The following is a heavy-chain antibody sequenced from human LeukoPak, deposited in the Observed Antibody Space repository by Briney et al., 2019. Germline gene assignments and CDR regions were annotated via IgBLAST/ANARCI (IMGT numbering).Heavy chain of an antibody. Sequence: GEALKISCQGSGYSFTSYWIGWVRQLPGKGLEWMGIIYPGDSDTRYSPSFQGQVTISADKSISTAYLQWSSLKASDTAMYYCARPQWLAPYDAFDIWGQGTMVTVSS. D-gene: IGHD6-19*01. CDR1: GYSFTSYW. V-gene: IGHV5-51*01. J-gene: IGHJ3*02. CDR3: ARPQWLAPYDAFDI. CDR2: IYPGDSDT.